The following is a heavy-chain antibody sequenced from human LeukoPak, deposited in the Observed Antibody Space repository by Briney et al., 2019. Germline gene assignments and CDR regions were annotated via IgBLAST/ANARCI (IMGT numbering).Heavy chain of an antibody. D-gene: IGHD3-10*02. CDR1: GFTFSSYW. V-gene: IGHV3-74*01. Sequence: GGSLRLSCATSGFTFSSYWMYWVRHAPGKGLVWVSRINSDGSSTSYADSVKGRFTISSDNAKNTLYVQMNSLRAEDTAVYYCAGSLFSNWYFDLWGRGTLVTVSS. CDR3: AGSLFSNWYFDL. J-gene: IGHJ2*01. CDR2: INSDGSST.